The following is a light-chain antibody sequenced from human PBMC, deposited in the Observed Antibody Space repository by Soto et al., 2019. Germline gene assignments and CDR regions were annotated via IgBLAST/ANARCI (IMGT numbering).Light chain of an antibody. Sequence: IQMTQSPPTLSASVGDRVTITCRAIHGIGNDLGWYQQKPGKAPKRLIYAASSLQSGVPSRFSGSGSGTEFTLTICCLQPEDSATYYCLQHNAYPLTFGGGTKVDIK. CDR2: AAS. CDR1: HGIGND. J-gene: IGKJ4*01. V-gene: IGKV1-17*01. CDR3: LQHNAYPLT.